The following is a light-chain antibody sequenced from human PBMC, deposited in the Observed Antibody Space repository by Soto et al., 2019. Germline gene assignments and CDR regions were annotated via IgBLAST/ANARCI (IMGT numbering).Light chain of an antibody. Sequence: DVDMTQSPLSLPVTLGQPASISCRSSQALVYTDGDTYLNWFHQRPGQAPRHLIYKVSTGDYGGPDRFSGCGSGTDFTLKIDRVEAEDVGVYYCMQGTHWPPTIGGGTTVESK. CDR1: QALVYTDGDTY. J-gene: IGKJ4*01. CDR2: KVS. V-gene: IGKV2-30*01. CDR3: MQGTHWPPT.